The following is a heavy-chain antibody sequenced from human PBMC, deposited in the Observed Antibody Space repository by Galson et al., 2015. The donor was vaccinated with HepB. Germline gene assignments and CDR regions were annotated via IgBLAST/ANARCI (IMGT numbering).Heavy chain of an antibody. V-gene: IGHV3-64D*06. CDR2: ISNNGGDT. J-gene: IGHJ6*02. Sequence: SLRLSCAASGFTFSTYAMHWVRQAPGKGLEYVSTISNNGGDTYYAGSVRGRFTISRDNSKNTLYLQVSILRPEDTAVYYCLKDALPGSRYRGLDVWGQGTTVTVSS. CDR3: LKDALPGSRYRGLDV. D-gene: IGHD3-10*01. CDR1: GFTFSTYA.